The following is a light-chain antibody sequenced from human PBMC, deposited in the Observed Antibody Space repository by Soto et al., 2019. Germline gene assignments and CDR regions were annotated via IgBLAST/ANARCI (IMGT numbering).Light chain of an antibody. V-gene: IGKV3-20*01. CDR2: GAS. CDR1: QSVTSNS. Sequence: EIVLTQSPGTLSLSLGGRATLSCRASQSVTSNSLSWYQQKPGQAPRLLIYGASTRVTGIPDRFSGSGSGTEFTFTISRLEPEDFALYYCHQYGGPPRTFGQGTKVDIK. J-gene: IGKJ1*01. CDR3: HQYGGPPRT.